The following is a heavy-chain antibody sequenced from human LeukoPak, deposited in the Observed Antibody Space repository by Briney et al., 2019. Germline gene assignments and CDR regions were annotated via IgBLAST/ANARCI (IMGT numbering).Heavy chain of an antibody. CDR3: ARGVPRCIAAAGTLTCSRHWFDP. CDR1: GGSFSGYY. J-gene: IGHJ5*02. Sequence: SETLSLTCAVYGGSFSGYYWSWIRQPPGKGLEWIGEINHSGSTNYNPSLKSRVTISVDTSKNQFSLKLSSVTAADTAVYYCARGVPRCIAAAGTLTCSRHWFDPWGQGTLVTVSS. D-gene: IGHD6-13*01. CDR2: INHSGST. V-gene: IGHV4-34*01.